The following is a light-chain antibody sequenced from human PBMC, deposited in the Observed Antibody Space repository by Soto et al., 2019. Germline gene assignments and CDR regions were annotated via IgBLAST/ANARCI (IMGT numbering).Light chain of an antibody. CDR1: QSLLQSNGYNY. J-gene: IGKJ1*01. Sequence: DIVMTQSPLSLPVTPGEPASISCSSSQSLLQSNGYNYLDWYLQKPGQSPQLLIYFGSYRASGVPDRFSGSGSGTDFTLKIRRVGAEDVGVYYCMQSQQSPPTFGQGTKVDIK. CDR3: MQSQQSPPT. CDR2: FGS. V-gene: IGKV2-28*01.